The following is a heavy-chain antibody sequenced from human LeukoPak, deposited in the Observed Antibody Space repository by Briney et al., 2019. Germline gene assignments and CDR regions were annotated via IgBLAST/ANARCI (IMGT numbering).Heavy chain of an antibody. CDR1: GYTFTGYH. CDR2: INPNSGGT. J-gene: IGHJ3*02. CDR3: ARPTTVTDYDACDI. Sequence: ASVKVSCKASGYTFTGYHMHWVRQAPGQGLEWMGWINPNSGGTNYAQKFQGRVTMTRDTSIRTAYMEVSSLRSDDTAVYYCARPTTVTDYDACDIWGQGTMVTVSS. V-gene: IGHV1-2*02. D-gene: IGHD4-11*01.